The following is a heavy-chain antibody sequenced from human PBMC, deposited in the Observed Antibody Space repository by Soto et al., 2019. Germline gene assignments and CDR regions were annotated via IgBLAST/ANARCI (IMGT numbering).Heavy chain of an antibody. Sequence: GGSLRLSCVASEFTFSKYWMHWVRQAPGKGLVWVSRINMDGTKTAYADSVKGRFTVSRDNANNTLYLQMNSLGVEDTAVYYCARDYYYDSRSSSVNWFDPWGQGTLVTVS. V-gene: IGHV3-74*01. J-gene: IGHJ5*02. D-gene: IGHD3-22*01. CDR2: INMDGTKT. CDR1: EFTFSKYW. CDR3: ARDYYYDSRSSSVNWFDP.